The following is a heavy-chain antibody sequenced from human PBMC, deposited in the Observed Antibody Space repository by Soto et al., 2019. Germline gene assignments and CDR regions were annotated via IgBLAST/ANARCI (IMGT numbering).Heavy chain of an antibody. D-gene: IGHD3-10*01. Sequence: GAPVKVSCKASGYTFNSYGISWVRQAPGQGLEWMGWISAYNGNTNYAQKLQGRVTMTTDTSTSTAYMELRSLRSDDTAVYYCARDGDYYGSGSYGAFDICGQGTMVT. CDR2: ISAYNGNT. CDR3: ARDGDYYGSGSYGAFDI. J-gene: IGHJ3*02. CDR1: GYTFNSYG. V-gene: IGHV1-18*01.